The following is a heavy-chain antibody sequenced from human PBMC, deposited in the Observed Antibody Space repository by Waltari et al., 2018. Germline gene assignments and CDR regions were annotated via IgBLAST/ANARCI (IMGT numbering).Heavy chain of an antibody. CDR2: ISWNSGSI. V-gene: IGHV3-9*01. CDR3: AKGARWESPDYYYYYMDV. CDR1: GFTFDDYA. Sequence: EVQLVESGGGLVQPGRSLRLSCAASGFTFDDYAMHWVRQAPGKGLEWVSGISWNSGSIGEADSVKGRFTISRDNAKNSLYLQMNSLRAEDTALYYCAKGARWESPDYYYYYMDVWGKGTTVTVSS. D-gene: IGHD1-26*01. J-gene: IGHJ6*03.